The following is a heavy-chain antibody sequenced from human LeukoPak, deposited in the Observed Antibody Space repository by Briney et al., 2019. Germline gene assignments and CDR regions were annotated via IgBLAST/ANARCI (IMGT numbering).Heavy chain of an antibody. CDR2: ISTSSNYI. CDR3: ARDPPRIAAAGTKAFDI. J-gene: IGHJ3*02. Sequence: GGSLRLSCAASGFTFSTYSMNWVRQAPGKGLEWVSSISTSSNYIYYADSVKGRFTISRDNAKNSLFLQMNSLRAEDTAVYYCARDPPRIAAAGTKAFDIWGQGTMVTVSS. V-gene: IGHV3-21*01. CDR1: GFTFSTYS. D-gene: IGHD6-13*01.